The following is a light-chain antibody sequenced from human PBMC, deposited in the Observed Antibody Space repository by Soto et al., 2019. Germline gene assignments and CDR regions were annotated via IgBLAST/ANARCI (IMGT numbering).Light chain of an antibody. Sequence: QSALTQPRSVSGSPGQSVTISCTGTSSDVGGYNYVSWYQQHPGKAPKLMIYEVSKRPSGVPDRFSGSKSGNTASLTISGLQAEDEADYYCCSYACSYDVFGTGTKLTVL. J-gene: IGLJ1*01. V-gene: IGLV2-11*01. CDR1: SSDVGGYNY. CDR3: CSYACSYDV. CDR2: EVS.